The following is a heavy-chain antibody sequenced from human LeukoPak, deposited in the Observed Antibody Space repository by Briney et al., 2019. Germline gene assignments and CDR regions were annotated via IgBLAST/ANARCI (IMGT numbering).Heavy chain of an antibody. D-gene: IGHD6-13*01. CDR1: GFTFSSYW. V-gene: IGHV3-7*04. CDR2: IKQDGSEK. CDR3: ARGNSSSWFGYYYYYGMDV. J-gene: IGHJ6*02. Sequence: AGSLRLSCAASGFTFSSYWMSWVRQAPGKGLEWVANIKQDGSEKYYVDSVKGRFTISRDNAKNSLYLQMNSLRAEDTAVYYCARGNSSSWFGYYYYYGMDVWGQGTTVTVSS.